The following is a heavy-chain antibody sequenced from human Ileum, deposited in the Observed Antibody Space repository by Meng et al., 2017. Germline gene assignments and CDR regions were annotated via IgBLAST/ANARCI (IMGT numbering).Heavy chain of an antibody. CDR3: TRERSWSDFGYFDY. V-gene: IGHV4-61*01. Sequence: DSVPGMVRRSGPLSHTWTVSGTSVRIFCCYWSWIRQSAGKRLEWIGYFYYNGVTNYNPSLRSRITTSIDTSKNQFSLKLSSVTAADTALYYCTRERSWSDFGYFDYWGRGTLVTVSS. CDR1: GTSVRIFCCY. CDR2: FYYNGVT. J-gene: IGHJ4*02. D-gene: IGHD1-26*01.